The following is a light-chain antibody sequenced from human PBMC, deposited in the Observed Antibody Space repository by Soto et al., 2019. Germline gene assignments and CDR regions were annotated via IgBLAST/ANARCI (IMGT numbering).Light chain of an antibody. CDR1: SSDVGAYNY. J-gene: IGLJ3*02. CDR3: SSFASSNTWV. Sequence: QSALTQPPSASGSPGQSVTISCTGTSSDVGAYNYVSWYQQHAGKAPKLVIYEVTKRPSGVPDRFSGSKSANTASLTVSGLQAGDEPDYYCSSFASSNTWVFGGGTQLTVL. CDR2: EVT. V-gene: IGLV2-8*01.